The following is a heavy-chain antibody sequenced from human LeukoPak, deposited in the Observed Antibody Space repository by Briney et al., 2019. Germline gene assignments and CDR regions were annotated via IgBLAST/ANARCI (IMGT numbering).Heavy chain of an antibody. J-gene: IGHJ4*02. CDR1: GGSFSGYY. V-gene: IGHV4-34*01. D-gene: IGHD3-3*01. CDR3: ARIGGRYYDFWSGYSDY. CDR2: SNHSGST. Sequence: PSETLSLTCAVYGGSFSGYYWSWIRQPPGKGLEWIGESNHSGSTNYNPSLKSRVTISVDTSKNQFSLKLSSVTAADTAVYYCARIGGRYYDFWSGYSDYWGQGTLVTVSS.